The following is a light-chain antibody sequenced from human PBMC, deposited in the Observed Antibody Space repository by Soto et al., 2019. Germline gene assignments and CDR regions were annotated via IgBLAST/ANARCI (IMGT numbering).Light chain of an antibody. CDR2: GAS. V-gene: IGKV1-12*01. J-gene: IGKJ2*01. CDR1: QPIANW. Sequence: DIQMTQSPSSLSVSVGERVTITCRASQPIANWLAWYQQRPGHAPELLIHGASTLHSGVPPRFSGTGYGTDFTLTITSLQPEDLATYFCQQASDLPYTFGQGTKLEI. CDR3: QQASDLPYT.